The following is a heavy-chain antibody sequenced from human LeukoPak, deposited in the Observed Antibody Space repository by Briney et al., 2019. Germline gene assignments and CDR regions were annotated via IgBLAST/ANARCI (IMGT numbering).Heavy chain of an antibody. D-gene: IGHD5-18*01. CDR1: GFTFDDYA. CDR3: AKGRYSYGFDY. CDR2: ISWNSGSI. V-gene: IGHV3-9*01. Sequence: PGRSLRLSCAASGFTFDDYAMHWVRKAPGKALEWVSGISWNSGSIGYADSVKGRFTISRDNAKNSLYLQMNSLRAEDTALYYCAKGRYSYGFDYWGQGTLVTVSS. J-gene: IGHJ4*02.